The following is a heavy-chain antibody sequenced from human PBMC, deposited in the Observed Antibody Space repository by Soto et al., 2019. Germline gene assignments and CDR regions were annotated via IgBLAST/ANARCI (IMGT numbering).Heavy chain of an antibody. D-gene: IGHD1-7*01. Sequence: PSQTLSLTCVISGDSVSSNSAAWNWIRLSPSRGLEWLARTYYRSRWYNDYAVSVRSRITVNPDTSKNQFSLQLTSVTPEDTAVYYCAGTTSHHWLYMDGWGKGATVTAP. V-gene: IGHV6-1*01. J-gene: IGHJ6*03. CDR1: GDSVSSNSAA. CDR2: TYYRSRWYN. CDR3: AGTTSHHWLYMDG.